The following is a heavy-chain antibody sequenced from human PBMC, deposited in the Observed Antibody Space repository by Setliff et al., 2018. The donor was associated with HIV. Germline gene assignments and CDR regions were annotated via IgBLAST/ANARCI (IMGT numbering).Heavy chain of an antibody. CDR2: ISYSGST. CDR3: ARSPGFWYFDL. Sequence: SETLSLTCTVSGGSVNGHYWNWIRLTPGKGLEWIGSISYSGSTNYNPSLRSRVTISLDTSKTHFSLKLSSVTAADTAVYYCARSPGFWYFDLWGPGTLVTVSS. CDR1: GGSVNGHY. V-gene: IGHV4-59*02. J-gene: IGHJ2*01.